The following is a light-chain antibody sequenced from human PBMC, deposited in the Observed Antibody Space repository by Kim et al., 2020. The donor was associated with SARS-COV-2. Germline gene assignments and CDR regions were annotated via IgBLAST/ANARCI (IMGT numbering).Light chain of an antibody. Sequence: SAEENTTLYCRASQGVRSHLGWDQQKPGQAPRLLIFGATTRATGVPARIGGSGSGTEFTLTISSLQAEEFAVYYCQHYNDLPEYTFGQGTKLEI. V-gene: IGKV3-15*01. CDR2: GAT. CDR1: QGVRSH. J-gene: IGKJ2*01. CDR3: QHYNDLPEYT.